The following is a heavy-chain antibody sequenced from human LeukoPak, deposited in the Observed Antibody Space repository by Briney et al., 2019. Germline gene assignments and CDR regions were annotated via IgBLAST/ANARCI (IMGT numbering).Heavy chain of an antibody. Sequence: GGSLRLSCSASGFAFSNYAMHWVRQAPGKGLEYVSAINSNGGSTFHADSVKGRFTISGDNSKNTLYLQMSSLRAEDTAVYYCVKGTGTKYYYYGVDVWGQGTTVTVSS. CDR2: INSNGGST. CDR3: VKGTGTKYYYYGVDV. CDR1: GFAFSNYA. V-gene: IGHV3-64D*06. D-gene: IGHD3/OR15-3a*01. J-gene: IGHJ6*02.